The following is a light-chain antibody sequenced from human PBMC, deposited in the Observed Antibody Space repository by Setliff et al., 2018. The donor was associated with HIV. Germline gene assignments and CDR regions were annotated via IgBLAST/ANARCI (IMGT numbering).Light chain of an antibody. J-gene: IGLJ1*01. V-gene: IGLV2-14*03. CDR2: DVT. CDR1: SSDVGGYNY. Sequence: QSALTQPASVSGSPGQSITISCTGTSSDVGGYNYVSWYQQHPGKAPKLMIYDVTNRPSGVSNRFSGSNSGNTASLTISGLQAEDEADYYCSSYTGNNSGVFGTGTKVTVL. CDR3: SSYTGNNSGV.